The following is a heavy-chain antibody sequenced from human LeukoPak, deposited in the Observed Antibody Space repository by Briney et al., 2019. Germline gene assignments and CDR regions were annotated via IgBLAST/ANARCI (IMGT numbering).Heavy chain of an antibody. V-gene: IGHV3-7*01. CDR2: IKQDGSEK. CDR1: GFTFSSYW. CDR3: GYYDFWSGYQFDY. J-gene: IGHJ4*02. D-gene: IGHD3-3*01. Sequence: PGGSLRLSCAASGFTFSSYWMSWVRQAPGKGLEGVANIKQDGSEKYYVDSVKGRFTISGDNAKNTLYLQMNSLRAEDTAVYYCGYYDFWSGYQFDYWGQGTLVTVSS.